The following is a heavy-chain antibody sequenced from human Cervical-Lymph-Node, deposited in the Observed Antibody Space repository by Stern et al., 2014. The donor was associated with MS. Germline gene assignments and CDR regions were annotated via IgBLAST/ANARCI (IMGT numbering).Heavy chain of an antibody. J-gene: IGHJ4*02. CDR1: GFTFSSYS. D-gene: IGHD6-13*01. CDR3: ARDAGAAAAKN. V-gene: IGHV3-21*01. CDR2: ISSSSSYI. Sequence: EVQLVQSGGGLVKPGGSLRLSCAASGFTFSSYSMNWVRQAPGKGLEGVSSISSSSSYIYYADSVKGRFTISRDNAKNSLYLQMNSLRAEDTAVYYCARDAGAAAAKNWGQGTLVTVSS.